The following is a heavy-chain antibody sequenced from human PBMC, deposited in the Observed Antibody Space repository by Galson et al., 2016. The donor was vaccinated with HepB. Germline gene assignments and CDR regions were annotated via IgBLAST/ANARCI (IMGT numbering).Heavy chain of an antibody. V-gene: IGHV5-10-1*01. D-gene: IGHD5-18*01. CDR2: IDPDDSYT. CDR3: ARQSGIRTQLWTQVDDY. Sequence: QSGAEVKKPGESLRISCKGSGYSFTRQWITWVRQMPGKGLEWLGRIDPDDSYTTYSPSFQGRVTMSVDKSTSTAYLQWSSLEAADTAMYYCARQSGIRTQLWTQVDDYWGHGTLVTVAS. CDR1: GYSFTRQW. J-gene: IGHJ4*01.